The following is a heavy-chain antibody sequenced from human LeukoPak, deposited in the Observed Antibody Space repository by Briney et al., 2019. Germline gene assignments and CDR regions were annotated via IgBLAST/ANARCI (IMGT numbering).Heavy chain of an antibody. D-gene: IGHD3-10*01. Sequence: GGSLRLSCAASGFTFSTYRMNWVRQAPGKGLEWVASISNSGSNLYYADSVKGRFTISRDNAKNSLYLQMNSLRAEDTALYYCAREIGSGSYFSPSYYYYMDVWGKGTTVTISS. CDR3: AREIGSGSYFSPSYYYYMDV. CDR2: ISNSGSNL. V-gene: IGHV3-21*04. CDR1: GFTFSTYR. J-gene: IGHJ6*03.